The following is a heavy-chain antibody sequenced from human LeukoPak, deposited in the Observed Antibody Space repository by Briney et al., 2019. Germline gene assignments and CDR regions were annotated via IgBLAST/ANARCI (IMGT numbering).Heavy chain of an antibody. V-gene: IGHV5-10-1*01. CDR2: IDPSDSYT. Sequence: GESLKISCKGSGYSFTSYWISWVRQMPGKGLEWMGRIDPSDSYTNYSPSFQGHVTISADKSISTAHLQWSSLKASDTAMYYCASRATIVVVPADQSYYYYGMDVWGQGTTVTVSS. CDR3: ASRATIVVVPADQSYYYYGMDV. J-gene: IGHJ6*02. D-gene: IGHD2-2*01. CDR1: GYSFTSYW.